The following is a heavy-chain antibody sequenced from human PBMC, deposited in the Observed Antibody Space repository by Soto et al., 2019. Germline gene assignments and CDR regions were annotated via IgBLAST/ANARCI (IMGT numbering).Heavy chain of an antibody. Sequence: SVKVSCKASGGTFSSYAISWVRQAPGQGLEWMGGIIPIFGTANYAQKFQGRVTITADESTSTAYMELSSLRSEDTAVYYCANIVPRPEEYYYYGMDVWGQGTTVTVSS. CDR2: IIPIFGTA. D-gene: IGHD2-8*01. CDR3: ANIVPRPEEYYYYGMDV. J-gene: IGHJ6*02. CDR1: GGTFSSYA. V-gene: IGHV1-69*13.